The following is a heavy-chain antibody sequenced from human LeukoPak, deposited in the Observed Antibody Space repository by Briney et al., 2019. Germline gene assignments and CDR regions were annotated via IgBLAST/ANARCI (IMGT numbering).Heavy chain of an antibody. CDR3: AELGITMIEGV. Sequence: GGSLRLSCAASGFTFSSYEMNWVRQAPGKGLEWVSYISSSGSTIYYADSVKGRFTISRDNAKNSLYLQMNSLRAEDTAVYYCAELGITMIEGVRGKGTTVTISS. D-gene: IGHD3-22*01. CDR1: GFTFSSYE. V-gene: IGHV3-48*03. CDR2: ISSSGSTI. J-gene: IGHJ6*04.